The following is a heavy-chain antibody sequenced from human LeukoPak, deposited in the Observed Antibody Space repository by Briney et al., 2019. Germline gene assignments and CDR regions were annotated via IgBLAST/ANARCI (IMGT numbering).Heavy chain of an antibody. Sequence: ASVEVSCKASRYTFTSYYMHWVRQAPGQGLEWMGIINPSGGSTSYAQKFQGRVTMTRDTSTSTVYMELSSLRSEETAVYYCAREGDVDTATWHWFDPWGQGTLVTVSS. J-gene: IGHJ5*02. D-gene: IGHD5-18*01. CDR1: RYTFTSYY. CDR2: INPSGGST. CDR3: AREGDVDTATWHWFDP. V-gene: IGHV1-46*01.